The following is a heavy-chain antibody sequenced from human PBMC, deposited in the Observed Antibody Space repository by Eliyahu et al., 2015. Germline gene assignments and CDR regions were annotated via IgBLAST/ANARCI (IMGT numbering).Heavy chain of an antibody. CDR1: GYTFTSYG. D-gene: IGHD3-3*01. Sequence: QFQLVQSGAEVKKPGASVKVSCKASGYTFTSYGISWVRQAPGQGLEWMGWISAYNGNTNYAQKLQGRVTMTTDTSTSTAYMELRSLRSDDTAVYYCARCHRRTYYDFWSGYYPKYNWFDPWGQGTLVTVSS. CDR3: ARCHRRTYYDFWSGYYPKYNWFDP. V-gene: IGHV1-18*01. CDR2: ISAYNGNT. J-gene: IGHJ5*02.